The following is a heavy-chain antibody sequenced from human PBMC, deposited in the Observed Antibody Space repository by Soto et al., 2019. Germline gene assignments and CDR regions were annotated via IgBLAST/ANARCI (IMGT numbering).Heavy chain of an antibody. D-gene: IGHD3-10*01. CDR3: AKKVNSGSGSQHFDY. V-gene: IGHV3-30-3*02. CDR1: GFTFSSYA. CDR2: ISYDGSNK. J-gene: IGHJ4*02. Sequence: GGSLRLSCAASGFTFSSYAMHWVRQAPGKGLEWVAVISYDGSNKYYADSVKGRFTISRDNSKNTRFLQMNSLRAEDTAIYYCAKKVNSGSGSQHFDYFGQGTLVTVSS.